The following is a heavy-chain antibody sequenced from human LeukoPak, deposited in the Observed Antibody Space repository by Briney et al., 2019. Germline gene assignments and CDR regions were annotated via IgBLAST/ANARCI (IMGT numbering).Heavy chain of an antibody. CDR1: GFTFSDYY. CDR3: ARAWGGYGDTDYYFYGMDV. D-gene: IGHD5-12*01. Sequence: GGSLRLSCAASGFTFSDYYMSWIRQAPGKGLEWVSYISSSGSTIYYADSVKGRFTISRDNAKNSLYLQMNSLRAEDTAVYYCARAWGGYGDTDYYFYGMDVWGQGTTVTVSS. J-gene: IGHJ6*02. CDR2: ISSSGSTI. V-gene: IGHV3-11*01.